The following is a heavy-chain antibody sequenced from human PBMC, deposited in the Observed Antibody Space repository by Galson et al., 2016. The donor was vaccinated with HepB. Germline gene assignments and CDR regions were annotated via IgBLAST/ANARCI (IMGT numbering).Heavy chain of an antibody. CDR3: STTTTTAAMDV. D-gene: IGHD1-26*01. V-gene: IGHV3-23*01. CDR1: GVTLSDYV. J-gene: IGHJ6*03. CDR2: ISGGGHT. Sequence: SLRLSCAASGVTLSDYVVMWVRQTPGTGLAWVSAISGGGHTFYADSVKGRFTSSRNNTKNTLFLEMNGVRGEDTAIYYCSTTTTTAAMDVWGKGTTVIVS.